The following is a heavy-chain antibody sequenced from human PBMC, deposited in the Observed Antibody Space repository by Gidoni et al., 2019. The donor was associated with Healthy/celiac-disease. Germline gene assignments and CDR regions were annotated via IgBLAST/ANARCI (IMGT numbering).Heavy chain of an antibody. Sequence: QVQLQQWGAGLLQPSEPLSLTCPVYGWSFSGYYWSWIRRPPGKGREWIGEINHSGSTNYNPSLKSGVTISVDTSKNQFSLKLSSVTAADTAVYYCARGRRGVVPAATNKFDPWGQGTLVTVSS. D-gene: IGHD2-2*01. CDR2: INHSGST. CDR3: ARGRRGVVPAATNKFDP. J-gene: IGHJ5*02. CDR1: GWSFSGYY. V-gene: IGHV4-34*01.